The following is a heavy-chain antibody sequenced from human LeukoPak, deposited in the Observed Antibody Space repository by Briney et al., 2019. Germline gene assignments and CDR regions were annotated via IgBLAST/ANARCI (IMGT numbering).Heavy chain of an antibody. CDR1: GFTFGDYL. J-gene: IGHJ4*02. CDR3: SRGSGWLSVY. D-gene: IGHD6-19*01. V-gene: IGHV3-49*03. CDR2: ISGGTT. Sequence: GGSLRLSCTASGFTFGDYLMSWIRQAPGKGLEWIGFISGGTTEYAASVKGRFTISRDDSTSIAYLQMNSLTTEDTAVYYCSRGSGWLSVYWGQGTLVTVSS.